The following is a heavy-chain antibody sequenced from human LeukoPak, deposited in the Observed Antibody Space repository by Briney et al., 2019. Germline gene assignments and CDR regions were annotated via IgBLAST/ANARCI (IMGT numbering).Heavy chain of an antibody. J-gene: IGHJ5*02. CDR1: GGSFSGYY. CDR2: INHSGST. CDR3: ARLRIVVVPAAMIWFDP. V-gene: IGHV4-34*01. Sequence: SETLSLTCGVYGGSFSGYYWSWIRQPPGKGLEWIGEINHSGSTNYNPSLKSRVTISVDTSKNQFSLKLSSVTAADTAVYYCARLRIVVVPAAMIWFDPWGQGTLVTVSS. D-gene: IGHD2-2*01.